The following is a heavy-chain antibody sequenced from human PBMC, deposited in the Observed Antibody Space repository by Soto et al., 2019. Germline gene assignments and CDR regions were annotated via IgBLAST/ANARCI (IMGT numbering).Heavy chain of an antibody. V-gene: IGHV1-69*13. CDR2: IIPIFGTA. CDR1: GGTFSSYA. J-gene: IGHJ3*02. CDR3: ARDSSGCPHDAFDI. Sequence: SVKVSCKASGGTFSSYAISRVRQAPGQGLEWMGGIIPIFGTANYAQKLQGRVTITADESTSTAYMELSSLRSEDTAVYYCARDSSGCPHDAFDIWGQGTMVTVS. D-gene: IGHD6-19*01.